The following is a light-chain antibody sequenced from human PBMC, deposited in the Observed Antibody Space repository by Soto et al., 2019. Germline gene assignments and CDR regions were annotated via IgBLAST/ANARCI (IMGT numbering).Light chain of an antibody. Sequence: QSALTQPRSVSWSPGQSVTVSCTGSRSDVGGYRYVSWYQKVPGRAPKLVIFDVAKRPSGVPGRFSGVKSGNTAFLTISELQAEDEGDYYCCSYGGGRTPLGFGGGTKVTVL. CDR3: CSYGGGRTPLG. CDR2: DVA. J-gene: IGLJ2*01. V-gene: IGLV2-11*01. CDR1: RSDVGGYRY.